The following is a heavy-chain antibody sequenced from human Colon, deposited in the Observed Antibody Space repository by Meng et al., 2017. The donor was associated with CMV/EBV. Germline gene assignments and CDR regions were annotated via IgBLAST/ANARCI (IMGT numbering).Heavy chain of an antibody. J-gene: IGHJ2*01. D-gene: IGHD3-10*01. CDR1: GFPFSSFP. V-gene: IGHV3-23*01. Sequence: GFPFSSFPMPCVPTAPGKGLDSLSPINQAAFTTSSTSSFHSPFPLSRDNSKNTLYLQMNYLRAEDTAVFYCALRLIHSGSDYLHFGFWGRGTLVTVSS. CDR2: INQAAFTT. CDR3: ALRLIHSGSDYLHFGF.